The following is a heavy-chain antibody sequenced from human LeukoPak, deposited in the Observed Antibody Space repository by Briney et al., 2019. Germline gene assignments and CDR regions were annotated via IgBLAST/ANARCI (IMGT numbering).Heavy chain of an antibody. V-gene: IGHV4-4*07. Sequence: PSETLSLTCTVSGGSISSYYWSWIRQPAGKGLEWIGRIYTSGSTNYNPSLKSRVTMSVDTSKNQFSLKLSSVTAADTAVYYCACTQTNIVVVPAAIEDWFDPWGQGTLVTVSS. CDR1: GGSISSYY. CDR2: IYTSGST. CDR3: ACTQTNIVVVPAAIEDWFDP. D-gene: IGHD2-2*02. J-gene: IGHJ5*02.